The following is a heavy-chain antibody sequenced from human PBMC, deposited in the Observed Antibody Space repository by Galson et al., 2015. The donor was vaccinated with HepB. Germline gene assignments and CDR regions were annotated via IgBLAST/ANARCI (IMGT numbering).Heavy chain of an antibody. D-gene: IGHD3-22*01. CDR2: IWYDGSNK. CDR1: GFTFSSYG. Sequence: SLRLSCAASGFTFSSYGMHWVRQAPGKGLEWVAVIWYDGSNKYYADSMKGRFTISRDNSKNTLYLQMNSLRAEDTAVYYCARDSNYYDSSGSTDYWGQGTLVTVSS. CDR3: ARDSNYYDSSGSTDY. J-gene: IGHJ4*02. V-gene: IGHV3-33*01.